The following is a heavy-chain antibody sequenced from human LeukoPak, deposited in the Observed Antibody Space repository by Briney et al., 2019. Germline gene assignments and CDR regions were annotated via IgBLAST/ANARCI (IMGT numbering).Heavy chain of an antibody. J-gene: IGHJ4*02. CDR3: TSLGT. CDR2: ISSGDSVI. CDR1: GFTFSTYE. V-gene: IGHV3-48*03. D-gene: IGHD3-16*01. Sequence: HSGGSLRLSCAASGFTFSTYEMHWVRQAPGKGLEWISYISSGDSVIYYADSVKGRFTISRDNAKNSLYLQMDSLRVEDTAVYYCTSLGTWGQASLVTVSS.